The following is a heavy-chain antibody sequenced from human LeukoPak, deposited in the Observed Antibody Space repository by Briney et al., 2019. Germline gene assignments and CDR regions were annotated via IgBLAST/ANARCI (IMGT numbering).Heavy chain of an antibody. CDR3: ARELEIVVAANWFDP. CDR2: IIPILGIA. Sequence: SVKVSFKASGGTFTSYAISWVRQAPGQGLEWMGRIIPILGIANYAQNFQGRVTITADKSTSTAYMELSSLRSEDTAVYYCARELEIVVAANWFDPWGQGTLVTVSS. CDR1: GGTFTSYA. J-gene: IGHJ5*02. V-gene: IGHV1-69*04. D-gene: IGHD3-22*01.